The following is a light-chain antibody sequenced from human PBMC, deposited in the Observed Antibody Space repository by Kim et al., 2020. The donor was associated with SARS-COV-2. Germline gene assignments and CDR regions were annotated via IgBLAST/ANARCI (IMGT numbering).Light chain of an antibody. Sequence: PGERATLSCRASQSVSTYLAWYQQKPGQAPRLLIYDASNRATGIPDRCSGSGSGTDFTLTISSLESEDFAVYYCQQRSNWPPALTFGGGTKLEI. V-gene: IGKV3-11*01. J-gene: IGKJ4*01. CDR1: QSVSTY. CDR3: QQRSNWPPALT. CDR2: DAS.